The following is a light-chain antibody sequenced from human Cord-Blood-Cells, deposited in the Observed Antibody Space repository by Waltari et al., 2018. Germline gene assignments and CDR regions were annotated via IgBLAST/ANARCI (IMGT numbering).Light chain of an antibody. CDR3: QQYGSSPCT. V-gene: IGKV3-20*01. CDR1: QSVSSSY. CDR2: GAS. Sequence: EIVLTQSPGTLSVSPGERATLSCRASQSVSSSYLAWYQQKPGQAPRLLIYGASSRATGIPARFSGSGSGTDFTLTISRLESEDFAVYYCQQYGSSPCTFGPGTKVEIK. J-gene: IGKJ1*01.